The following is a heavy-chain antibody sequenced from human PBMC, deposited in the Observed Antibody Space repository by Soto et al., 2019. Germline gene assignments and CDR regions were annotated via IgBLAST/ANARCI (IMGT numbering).Heavy chain of an antibody. CDR2: ISDDGSTA. V-gene: IGHV3-74*01. CDR3: VRGPRVSSTGTGAH. J-gene: IGHJ4*02. CDR1: GFTFSAYW. Sequence: GESLKISCAVSGFTFSAYWMHWVRQVPGKGLTWVSRISDDGSTATYADSVKGRFVISRDNAKNSLYLEMNTLRVDDSGLYYCVRGPRVSSTGTGAHWGRGTLVTV. D-gene: IGHD1-1*01.